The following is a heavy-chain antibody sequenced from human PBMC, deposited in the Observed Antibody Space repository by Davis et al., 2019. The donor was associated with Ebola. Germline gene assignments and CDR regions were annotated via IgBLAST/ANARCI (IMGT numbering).Heavy chain of an antibody. CDR2: ISSSSSYI. Sequence: GESLKISCAASGFTFSSYSMNWVRQAPGKGLEWVSSISSSSSYIYYADSVKGRFTISRDNAKNSLYLQMNSLRAEDTAVYYCASLGIFGARRAFDYWGQGTLVTVSS. J-gene: IGHJ4*02. CDR1: GFTFSSYS. V-gene: IGHV3-21*01. CDR3: ASLGIFGARRAFDY. D-gene: IGHD3-3*01.